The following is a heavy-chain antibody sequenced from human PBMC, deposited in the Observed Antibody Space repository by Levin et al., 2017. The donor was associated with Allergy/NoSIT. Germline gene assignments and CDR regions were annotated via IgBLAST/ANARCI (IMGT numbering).Heavy chain of an antibody. V-gene: IGHV3-33*01. Sequence: GGSLRLSCAASGFTFSSYGMHWVRQAPGKGLEWVAVIWYDGSNKYYADSVKGRFTISRDNSKNTLYLQMNSLRAEDTAVYYCAREGADCGGDCYFAFDIWGQGTMVTVSS. D-gene: IGHD2-21*02. CDR1: GFTFSSYG. CDR3: AREGADCGGDCYFAFDI. CDR2: IWYDGSNK. J-gene: IGHJ3*02.